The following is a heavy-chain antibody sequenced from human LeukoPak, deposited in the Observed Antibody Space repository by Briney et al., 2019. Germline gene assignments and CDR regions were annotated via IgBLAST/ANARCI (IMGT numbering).Heavy chain of an antibody. J-gene: IGHJ5*02. CDR3: ARRNCSWSSLNLKQNNWFDP. D-gene: IGHD6-13*01. Sequence: GASVKVSCKASGGTFSSYAISWVRQAPGQGLEWMGGIIPIFGTTNYAQKFQGRVTITADESTSTAYTELSSLRSEDTAVYYCARRNCSWSSLNLKQNNWFDPWGQGTLVTVSS. CDR2: IIPIFGTT. CDR1: GGTFSSYA. V-gene: IGHV1-69*13.